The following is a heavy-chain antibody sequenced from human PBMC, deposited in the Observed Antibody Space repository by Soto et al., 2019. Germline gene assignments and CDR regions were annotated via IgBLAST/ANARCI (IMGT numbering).Heavy chain of an antibody. J-gene: IGHJ4*02. CDR2: ISGSGGST. Sequence: EVKLLESGGGLVQPGGSLRLSCAASGFTFSSYAMSWVLQAPGKGLELVTAISGSGGSTYYADSVKGRFTISRDNSKNPLYLQMNSLRAEDTALYYCANDSGYYDSSGYSLCYFDYWCQGTLVTVSS. CDR3: ANDSGYYDSSGYSLCYFDY. V-gene: IGHV3-23*01. CDR1: GFTFSSYA. D-gene: IGHD3-22*01.